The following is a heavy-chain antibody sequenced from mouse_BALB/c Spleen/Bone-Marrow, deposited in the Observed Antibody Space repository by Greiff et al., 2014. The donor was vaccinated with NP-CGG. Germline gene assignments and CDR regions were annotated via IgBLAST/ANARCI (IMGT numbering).Heavy chain of an antibody. J-gene: IGHJ2*01. V-gene: IGHV1-69*02. CDR2: IYPSDSYT. CDR1: GYTFTSYW. Sequence: QVQLQQPGAELVRPGASVKLSCKASGYTFTSYWINWVKQRPGQGLEWIGNIYPSDSYTNYNQKFKGKATLTVDKSSSTAYMQLSSPTSEDSAVYYCTRSYGSSYEYYFDYWGQGTTLTVSS. D-gene: IGHD1-1*01. CDR3: TRSYGSSYEYYFDY.